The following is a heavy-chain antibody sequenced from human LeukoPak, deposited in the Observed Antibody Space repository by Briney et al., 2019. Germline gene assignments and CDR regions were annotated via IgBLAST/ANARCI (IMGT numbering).Heavy chain of an antibody. Sequence: ASEKVSCKASGYTFTSYYMHWVRQAPGQGLEWMGIINPSGGSTSYAQKFQGRVTMTRDTSTSTVYMELSSLRSEDTAVYYCASSPWELYFDYWGQGTLVTVSS. D-gene: IGHD1-26*01. V-gene: IGHV1-46*01. CDR2: INPSGGST. CDR1: GYTFTSYY. CDR3: ASSPWELYFDY. J-gene: IGHJ4*02.